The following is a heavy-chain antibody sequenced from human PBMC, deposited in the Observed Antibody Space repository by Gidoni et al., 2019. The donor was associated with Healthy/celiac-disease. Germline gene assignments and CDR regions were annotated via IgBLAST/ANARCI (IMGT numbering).Heavy chain of an antibody. CDR3: AGEQGRFTMVRGALGWFDP. V-gene: IGHV3-11*05. CDR2: ISSSSSYT. J-gene: IGHJ5*02. CDR1: GFTFSHYH. Sequence: QVQLVESGGVLVKPGGSLRLSCAASGFTFSHYHMSWIRQAPGKGLEWGSYISSSSSYTNCADSVKGRFTISRDNAKNSLYLQMNSLRDEDTAVYYCAGEQGRFTMVRGALGWFDPWGQGTLVTVSS. D-gene: IGHD3-10*01.